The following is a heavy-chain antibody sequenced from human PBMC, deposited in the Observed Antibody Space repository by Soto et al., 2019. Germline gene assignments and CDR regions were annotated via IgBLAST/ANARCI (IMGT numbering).Heavy chain of an antibody. CDR1: GFTFSSYA. D-gene: IGHD3-22*01. Sequence: GGSLRLSCAASGFTFSSYAMSWVRQAPGKGLEWVSAISGSGGNTYYADSVRGRFTISRDNSKNTLYLQMNSLRAEDTAVYYCAKSRLIVVVIPDYWGQGTLVTVSS. CDR2: ISGSGGNT. V-gene: IGHV3-23*01. J-gene: IGHJ4*02. CDR3: AKSRLIVVVIPDY.